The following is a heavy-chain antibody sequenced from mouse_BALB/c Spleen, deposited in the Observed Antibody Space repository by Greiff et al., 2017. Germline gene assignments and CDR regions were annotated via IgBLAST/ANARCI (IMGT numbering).Heavy chain of an antibody. CDR1: GFSLTSYG. D-gene: IGHD2-14*01. CDR2: IWAGGST. V-gene: IGHV2-9*02. CDR3: AREFYYRYYFDY. Sequence: VKLMESGPGLVAPSQSLSITCTVSGFSLTSYGVHWVRQPPGKGLEWLGVIWAGGSTNYNSALMSRLSISKDNSKSQVFLKMNSLQTDDTAMYYCAREFYYRYYFDYWGQGTTLTVSS. J-gene: IGHJ2*01.